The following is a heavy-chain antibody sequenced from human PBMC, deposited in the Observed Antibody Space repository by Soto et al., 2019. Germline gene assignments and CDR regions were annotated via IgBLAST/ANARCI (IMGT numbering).Heavy chain of an antibody. Sequence: GGFLRLSCAASGFTFSSYAMSWVRQAQGKGLEWVSAISGSGGSTYYADSVKGRFTISRDNSKNTLYLQMNSLRAEDTAVYYCSKHGFPGFWGHRYYFDFWGQGTLVTVSS. J-gene: IGHJ4*02. CDR1: GFTFSSYA. D-gene: IGHD3-16*01. V-gene: IGHV3-23*01. CDR3: SKHGFPGFWGHRYYFDF. CDR2: ISGSGGST.